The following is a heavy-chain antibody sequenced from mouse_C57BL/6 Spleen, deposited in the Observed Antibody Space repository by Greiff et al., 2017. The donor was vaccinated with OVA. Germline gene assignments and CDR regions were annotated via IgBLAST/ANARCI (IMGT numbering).Heavy chain of an antibody. CDR1: GYAFSSYW. D-gene: IGHD2-5*01. CDR2: LYPGDGDT. V-gene: IGHV1-80*01. Sequence: QVQLQQSGAELVKPGASVKISCKASGYAFSSYWMNWVKQRPGKGLEWIGQLYPGDGDTNYNGKFKGKATLTADKSSSTAYMQLSSLTSEDSAVYFWAKAGDSNYYAMDYWGQGTSVTVSS. CDR3: AKAGDSNYYAMDY. J-gene: IGHJ4*01.